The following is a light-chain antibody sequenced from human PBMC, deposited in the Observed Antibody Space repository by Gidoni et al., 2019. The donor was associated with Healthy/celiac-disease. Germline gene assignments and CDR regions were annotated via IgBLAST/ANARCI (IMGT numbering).Light chain of an antibody. Sequence: DLVIPQSPDSLAVSLGERATINCKSSQSVLYSSNNKNYLAWYQQKPGQPPKLLIYWASTRESGVPDRFSGSGSGTDFTLTISSLQAEDVAVYYCQQYYSTPLTFGGGTKVEIK. CDR2: WAS. V-gene: IGKV4-1*01. J-gene: IGKJ4*01. CDR1: QSVLYSSNNKNY. CDR3: QQYYSTPLT.